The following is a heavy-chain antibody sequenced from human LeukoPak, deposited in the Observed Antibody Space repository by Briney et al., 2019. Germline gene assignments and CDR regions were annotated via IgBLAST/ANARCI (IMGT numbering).Heavy chain of an antibody. Sequence: PSETLSLTCTVSGGSISSSLYYWGWIRQPPGKGLEWIGSIYYSGNTYYNPSLKSRVTIFVDTSKNQFSLNLSSVTAADTAVYYCARPRTSYCDDGSGPRADYWGQGTLVTVSS. CDR1: GGSISSSLYY. CDR3: ARPRTSYCDDGSGPRADY. D-gene: IGHD3-22*01. V-gene: IGHV4-39*01. CDR2: IYYSGNT. J-gene: IGHJ4*02.